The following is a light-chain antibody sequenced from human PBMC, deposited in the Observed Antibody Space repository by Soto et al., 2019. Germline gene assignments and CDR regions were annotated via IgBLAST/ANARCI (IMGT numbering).Light chain of an antibody. CDR3: SSYTSSSIVV. V-gene: IGLV2-14*01. J-gene: IGLJ2*01. CDR1: SSDVGGYNY. Sequence: QSALTQPASVSGSPGQSNTISCTGTSSDVGGYNYVSWYQQHPGKAPKLMIYDVSNRPSGVSNRFSGSKSGNTASLTISGLHAEHEADYYCSSYTSSSIVVFGGGTKLTVL. CDR2: DVS.